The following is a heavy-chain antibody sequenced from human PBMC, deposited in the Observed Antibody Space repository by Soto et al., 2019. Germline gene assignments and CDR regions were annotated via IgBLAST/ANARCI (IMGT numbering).Heavy chain of an antibody. CDR3: ARGKDYGGNSAWFDP. J-gene: IGHJ5*02. D-gene: IGHD4-17*01. CDR2: IDWDDDK. CDR1: GFSLSTSGMC. V-gene: IGHV2-70*01. Sequence: SGPTLVNPTQTLTLTCTFSGFSLSTSGMCVSWIRQPPGKALEWLALIDWDDDKYYSTSLKTRLTISKDTSKNQVVLTMTNMDPVDTATYYCARGKDYGGNSAWFDPWGQGTLVTVSS.